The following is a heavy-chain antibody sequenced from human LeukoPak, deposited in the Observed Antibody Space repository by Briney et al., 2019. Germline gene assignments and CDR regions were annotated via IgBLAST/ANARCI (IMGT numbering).Heavy chain of an antibody. Sequence: SGGSLRLSCAASGFKFSDHYIDWVRQAPGKGLEWVGRSRNKASSYTTEYAASVEGRFTISRDVSESSLYLQMNSLRTEDTAVYYCARGLRDSSGREYFQDWGQGTLVTVSS. J-gene: IGHJ1*01. V-gene: IGHV3-72*01. D-gene: IGHD3-22*01. CDR3: ARGLRDSSGREYFQD. CDR1: GFKFSDHY. CDR2: SRNKASSYTT.